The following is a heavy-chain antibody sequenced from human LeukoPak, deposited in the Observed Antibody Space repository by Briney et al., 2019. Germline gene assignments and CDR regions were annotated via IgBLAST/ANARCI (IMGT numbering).Heavy chain of an antibody. J-gene: IGHJ4*02. CDR2: INAGNGNT. V-gene: IGHV1-3*01. D-gene: IGHD5-24*01. Sequence: ASVKVSCKASGYTFTSYAMHWVRQAPGQRLEWMGWINAGNGNTKYSQKFQGRDTITRDTSASTAYMELSSLRSEDTAVYYCARAGRDGYNCYDYWGQGTLVTVSS. CDR1: GYTFTSYA. CDR3: ARAGRDGYNCYDY.